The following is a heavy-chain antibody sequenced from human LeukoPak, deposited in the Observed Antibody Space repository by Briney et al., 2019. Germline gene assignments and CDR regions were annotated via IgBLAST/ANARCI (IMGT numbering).Heavy chain of an antibody. CDR2: IKQDGSEK. CDR3: ARDWGRDPQDAFDI. Sequence: GGSLRLSCAASGFTFSSYWMSWVRQAPGKGLEWVANIKQDGSEKYYVDSVKGRFTISRDNAKNSLYLQMNSLRAEDTAVYYCARDWGRDPQDAFDIWGQGTMVTVSS. CDR1: GFTFSSYW. V-gene: IGHV3-7*01. J-gene: IGHJ3*02. D-gene: IGHD3-16*01.